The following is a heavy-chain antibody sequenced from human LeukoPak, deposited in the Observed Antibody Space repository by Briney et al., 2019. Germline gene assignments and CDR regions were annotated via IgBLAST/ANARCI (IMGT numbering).Heavy chain of an antibody. D-gene: IGHD1-26*01. Sequence: SETLSLTCTVSGGSISSSTYYWAWIRQSPGKGLEWIGSIAYSGSTYYNPSLESRVTISVDTSKNQFSLRLISVTAVDTAVYYCARQGVGATDCWGQGTLVTVSS. CDR1: GGSISSSTYY. J-gene: IGHJ4*02. CDR2: IAYSGST. V-gene: IGHV4-39*01. CDR3: ARQGVGATDC.